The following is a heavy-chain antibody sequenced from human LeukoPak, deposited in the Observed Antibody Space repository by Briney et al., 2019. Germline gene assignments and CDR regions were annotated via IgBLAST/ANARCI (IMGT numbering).Heavy chain of an antibody. CDR2: INAGNGNT. CDR3: AKGTLTMVRGVRVVTYGMDV. CDR1: GYIFTKYT. Sequence: ASVKVSCKASGYIFTKYTMHWVRQAPGQRLEWMGWINAGNGNTKYSQKFEGRVTITRDTSASTAYMELSSLRSEDTAVYYCAKGTLTMVRGVRVVTYGMDVWGQGTTVTVSS. V-gene: IGHV1-3*01. J-gene: IGHJ6*02. D-gene: IGHD3-10*01.